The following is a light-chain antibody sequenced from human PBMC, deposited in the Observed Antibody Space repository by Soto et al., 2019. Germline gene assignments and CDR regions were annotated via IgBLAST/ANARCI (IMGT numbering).Light chain of an antibody. Sequence: EIVLTQSPGTLSLSPGERATLSCRASQSVSSSYLAWYQQKPGQAPRLLIYGASSRATGIPDRFSGSGSGTDFTLTISRLEPEDCAVYYCQQYGSSPWTFGQGTKLEIK. CDR1: QSVSSSY. J-gene: IGKJ2*01. CDR2: GAS. V-gene: IGKV3-20*01. CDR3: QQYGSSPWT.